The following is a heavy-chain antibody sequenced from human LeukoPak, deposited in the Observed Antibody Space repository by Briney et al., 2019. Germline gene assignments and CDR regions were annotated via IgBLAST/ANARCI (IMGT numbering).Heavy chain of an antibody. Sequence: GGSLRLSCVASGFTFTTSWMHWVRQGPGKGLVWVLRINPDGSITSHADSVKGRFTISRDNSKNTVYLQMNSLRPEDTAVYYCAKDRFGEYHPFDYWGQGTRVTVSS. V-gene: IGHV3-74*01. CDR1: GFTFTTSW. D-gene: IGHD3-10*01. J-gene: IGHJ4*02. CDR3: AKDRFGEYHPFDY. CDR2: INPDGSIT.